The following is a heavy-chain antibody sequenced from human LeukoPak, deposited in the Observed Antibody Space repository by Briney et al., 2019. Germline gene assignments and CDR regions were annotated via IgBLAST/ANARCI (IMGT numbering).Heavy chain of an antibody. V-gene: IGHV3-48*04. CDR1: GLTFSSYS. Sequence: QPGGSLRLSCAASGLTFSSYSMNWVRQAPGKGLEWVSYISSTSTTIYYADSVKGRFTISRDNAKNSLYLQMNSLRAEDTAVYYCAREMITFKSSADYWGQGTLVTVSS. CDR2: ISSTSTTI. CDR3: AREMITFKSSADY. D-gene: IGHD3-16*01. J-gene: IGHJ4*02.